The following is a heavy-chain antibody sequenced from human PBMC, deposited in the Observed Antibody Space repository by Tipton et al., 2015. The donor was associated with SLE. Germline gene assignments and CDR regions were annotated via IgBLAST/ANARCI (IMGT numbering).Heavy chain of an antibody. Sequence: TLSLTCTVSGGSISSSSYYWGWIRQPPGKGLEWIGTIYYSGSTYCKPSLKSRVTMSVDTSKNQFSLKVRSVTAADTAVYYCAGEYMDVWGKGTTVTVSS. J-gene: IGHJ6*03. V-gene: IGHV4-39*07. CDR3: AGEYMDV. CDR2: IYYSGST. CDR1: GGSISSSSYY.